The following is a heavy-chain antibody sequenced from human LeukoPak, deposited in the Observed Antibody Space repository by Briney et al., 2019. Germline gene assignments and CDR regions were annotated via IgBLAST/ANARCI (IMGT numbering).Heavy chain of an antibody. CDR2: VGGSGSST. J-gene: IGHJ4*02. Sequence: PGGSLRLSCAASGFTFSSYNMNWVRQAPGKGLEWVSAVGGSGSSTYYADSVKGRFTISRDNSKNTLFLQMNSLTAEDTAMYYCAKAYGSGYYYAYFDNWGQGALVTVSS. CDR3: AKAYGSGYYYAYFDN. CDR1: GFTFSSYN. V-gene: IGHV3-23*01. D-gene: IGHD3-10*01.